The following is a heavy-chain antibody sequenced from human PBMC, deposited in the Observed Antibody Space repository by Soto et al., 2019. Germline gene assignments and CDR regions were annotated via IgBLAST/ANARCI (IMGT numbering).Heavy chain of an antibody. CDR3: ARVAAAAGVYYYGMDV. Sequence: QLQLQESGSGLVKPSQTLSLTCAVSGGSISSGGYSWSWIRQPPGKGLEWIGYIYHSGSTYYNPSLTRRATIAVDRAKNQFSLKLSSVTAADTAVYYCARVAAAAGVYYYGMDVWGQGTTVTVSS. D-gene: IGHD6-13*01. J-gene: IGHJ6*02. V-gene: IGHV4-30-2*01. CDR2: IYHSGST. CDR1: GGSISSGGYS.